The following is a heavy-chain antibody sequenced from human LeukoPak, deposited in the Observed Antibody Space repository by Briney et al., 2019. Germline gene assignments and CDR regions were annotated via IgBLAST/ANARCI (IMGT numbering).Heavy chain of an antibody. CDR2: IYPGDSDT. V-gene: IGHV5-51*01. Sequence: MGIIYPGDSDTRYSPSFQGQVTISVDKSISTAYLQWSSLKASDTAMYYCARRSFYGDYAQPLDYWGQGTLVTVSS. CDR3: ARRSFYGDYAQPLDY. J-gene: IGHJ4*02. D-gene: IGHD4-17*01.